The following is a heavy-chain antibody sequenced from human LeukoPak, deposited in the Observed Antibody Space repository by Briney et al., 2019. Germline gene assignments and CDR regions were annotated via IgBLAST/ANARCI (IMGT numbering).Heavy chain of an antibody. Sequence: GGSLRLSCAASGFTFSSYSMNWVRQAPGKGLEWVSSISSSSYIYYADSVKGRFTISRDNAKNSLYLQMNSLRAEDTAVYYCARDQGSGWSSTGNWFDPWGQGTLVTVSS. D-gene: IGHD6-19*01. CDR1: GFTFSSYS. J-gene: IGHJ5*02. CDR3: ARDQGSGWSSTGNWFDP. V-gene: IGHV3-21*01. CDR2: ISSSSYI.